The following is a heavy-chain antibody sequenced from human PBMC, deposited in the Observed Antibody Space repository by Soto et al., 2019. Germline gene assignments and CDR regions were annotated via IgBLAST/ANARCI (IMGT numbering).Heavy chain of an antibody. D-gene: IGHD3-22*01. CDR2: INPNSGGT. V-gene: IGHV1-2*02. J-gene: IGHJ4*02. CDR3: ARRHYYYDSSGRE. CDR1: GYTFTGYY. Sequence: QVQLVQSGAEVKKPGASVKVSCKASGYTFTGYYMHWVRQAPGQGLEWMGWINPNSGGTNYEQKFQGRVTMTRDTSLSTACLELSRLRSDDTAVYYCARRHYYYDSSGREWGQGTLVTVSS.